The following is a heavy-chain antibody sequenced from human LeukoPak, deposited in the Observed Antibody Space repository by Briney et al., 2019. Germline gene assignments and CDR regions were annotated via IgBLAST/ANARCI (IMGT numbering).Heavy chain of an antibody. Sequence: NPGGSLRLSRAASGFTFGSFSMTWVRQAPGKGLEWVSTISSSGSGTYIYYADSVKGRFTISRDNAKNSLYLQMNSLRDEDTAVYYCARRMAAAGTTTFDCWGQGTLVTVSS. CDR1: GFTFGSFS. D-gene: IGHD6-13*01. V-gene: IGHV3-21*01. CDR2: ISSSGSGTYI. CDR3: ARRMAAAGTTTFDC. J-gene: IGHJ4*02.